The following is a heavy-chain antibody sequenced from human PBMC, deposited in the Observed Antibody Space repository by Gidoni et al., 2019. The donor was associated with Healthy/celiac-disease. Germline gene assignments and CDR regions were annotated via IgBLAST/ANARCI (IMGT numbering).Heavy chain of an antibody. CDR3: ARGLVGLVQGVIIGYYYYYMDV. V-gene: IGHV4-34*01. Sequence: QVQLQQWGAGLLKPSETLSLTCAVYGGSFSGYYWSWIRQPPGKGLEWIGEINHSGSTNYNPSLKSRVTISVDTSKNQFSLKLSSVTAADTAVYYCARGLVGLVQGVIIGYYYYYMDVWGKGTTVTVSS. D-gene: IGHD3-10*01. CDR2: INHSGST. CDR1: GGSFSGYY. J-gene: IGHJ6*03.